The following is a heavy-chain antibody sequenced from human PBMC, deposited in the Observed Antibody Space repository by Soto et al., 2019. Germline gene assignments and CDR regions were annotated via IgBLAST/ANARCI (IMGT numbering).Heavy chain of an antibody. V-gene: IGHV3-23*01. CDR3: AKGYFGWLLSHYMDV. D-gene: IGHD3-9*01. CDR2: ISGSGGSS. Sequence: EVQLLESGGGLVQPGGSLRLSCAASGFTFSSYAMSWVRQAPGKGLEWVSAISGSGGSSYYADSVKGRFTISRDNSKNTLYLQMNSLRAEDTAVYYCAKGYFGWLLSHYMDVWGKGTTVTVSS. CDR1: GFTFSSYA. J-gene: IGHJ6*03.